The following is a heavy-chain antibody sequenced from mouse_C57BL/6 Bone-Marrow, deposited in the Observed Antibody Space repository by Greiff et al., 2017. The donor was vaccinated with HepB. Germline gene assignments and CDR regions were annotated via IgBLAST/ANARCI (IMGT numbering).Heavy chain of an antibody. CDR3: AKHSGDYDVWWYFDV. D-gene: IGHD2-4*01. CDR1: GFSLTSYG. V-gene: IGHV2-9*01. CDR2: IWGGGST. J-gene: IGHJ1*03. Sequence: VKLMESGPGLVAPSQSLSITCTVSGFSLTSYGVDWVRQPPGKGLEWLGVIWGGGSTNYNSALMSRLSISKDNSKSQVFLKMNSLHTDDTAMYYCAKHSGDYDVWWYFDVWGTGTTVTVSS.